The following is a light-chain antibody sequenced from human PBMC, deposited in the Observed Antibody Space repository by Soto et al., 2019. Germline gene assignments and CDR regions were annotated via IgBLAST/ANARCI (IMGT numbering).Light chain of an antibody. J-gene: IGKJ1*01. Sequence: DIQMSQSPQTLSGSVGDRVTITCRASQTISSWLAWYQQKPGKAPKLLIYKASTLKSGVPSRFSGSGSGTEFTLTISSLQPDDFATYYCQHYNSYSEAFGQGTKVDI. CDR2: KAS. CDR1: QTISSW. CDR3: QHYNSYSEA. V-gene: IGKV1-5*03.